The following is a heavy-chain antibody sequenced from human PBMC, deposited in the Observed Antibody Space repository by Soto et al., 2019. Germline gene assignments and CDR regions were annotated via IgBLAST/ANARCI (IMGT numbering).Heavy chain of an antibody. CDR3: ASLAVAGLVEHAFDI. CDR2: MNPNSGNT. D-gene: IGHD6-19*01. V-gene: IGHV1-8*01. CDR1: GYTFTSYD. J-gene: IGHJ3*02. Sequence: QVQLVQSGAEVKKPGASVKVSCKASGYTFTSYDINWVRQATGQGLEWMGWMNPNSGNTGYAQKFQGRVTMTRNTSISTAYMELSRLRSEDTAVYYCASLAVAGLVEHAFDIWGQGTMVTVSS.